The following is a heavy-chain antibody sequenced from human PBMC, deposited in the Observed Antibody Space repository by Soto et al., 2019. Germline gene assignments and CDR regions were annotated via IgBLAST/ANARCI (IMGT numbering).Heavy chain of an antibody. D-gene: IGHD5-18*01. V-gene: IGHV1-2*02. CDR1: GYTFTGYY. J-gene: IGHJ3*02. CDR2: INPNSGGT. Sequence: ASVKVSCKASGYTFTGYYMHWVRQAPGQGLEWMGWINPNSGGTNYAQKFQGRVTMTRDTSISTAYMELSRLRSDDTAVYYCATTAWIQLWAVFNDAFDIWGQGTMVTVSS. CDR3: ATTAWIQLWAVFNDAFDI.